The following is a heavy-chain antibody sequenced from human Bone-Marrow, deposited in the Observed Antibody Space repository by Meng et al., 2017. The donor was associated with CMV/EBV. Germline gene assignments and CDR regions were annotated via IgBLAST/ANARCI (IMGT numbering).Heavy chain of an antibody. CDR1: GFTFSTYS. V-gene: IGHV3-21*01. J-gene: IGHJ6*02. CDR3: AREQGYRITTDYYYGMDV. Sequence: GESLKISCAASGFTFSTYSMNWVRQAPGKGLEWVSCISSSSGYIFYADSVKGRFTISRDNAKNSLYLQMNSLRAEDTAVYYCAREQGYRITTDYYYGMDVWGQGTTVTVSS. CDR2: ISSSSGYI. D-gene: IGHD4-11*01.